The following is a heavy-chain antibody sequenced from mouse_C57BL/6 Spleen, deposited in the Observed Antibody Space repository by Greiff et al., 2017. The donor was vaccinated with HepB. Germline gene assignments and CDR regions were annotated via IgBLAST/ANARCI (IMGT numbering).Heavy chain of an antibody. V-gene: IGHV1-64*01. Sequence: QVQLQQPGAELVKPGASVKLSCKASGYTFTSYWMHWVKQRPGQGLEWIGMIHPNSGSTNYNEKFKSKATLTVDKSSSTAYMQLSSLTSEDSAVYYCARVKDYYGSSYGFAYWGQGTLVTVSA. CDR2: IHPNSGST. CDR1: GYTFTSYW. D-gene: IGHD1-1*01. CDR3: ARVKDYYGSSYGFAY. J-gene: IGHJ3*01.